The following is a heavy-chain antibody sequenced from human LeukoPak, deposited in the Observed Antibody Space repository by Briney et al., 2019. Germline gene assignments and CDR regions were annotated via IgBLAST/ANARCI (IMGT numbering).Heavy chain of an antibody. CDR2: IYSGGNT. CDR1: GFSVSNNY. J-gene: IGHJ3*02. V-gene: IGHV3-53*05. Sequence: PGGSLRLSCAASGFSVSNNYMSWVRQAPGKGLEWVSVIYSGGNTYYADSVRGRFTISRDNSKNTLYLQMNSLRAEDTAVYYCARELAVAMAFDIWGQGTMVTVSS. D-gene: IGHD6-19*01. CDR3: ARELAVAMAFDI.